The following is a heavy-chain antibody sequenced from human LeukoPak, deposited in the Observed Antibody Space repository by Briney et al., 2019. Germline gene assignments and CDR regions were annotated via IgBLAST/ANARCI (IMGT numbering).Heavy chain of an antibody. CDR2: INPNSGGT. D-gene: IGHD3-10*01. Sequence: ASVKVSCKASGYTFTGYYMHWVRQAPGQGLEWMGWINPNSGGTNYAQKFQGRVTMTRDTSISTAYMELSRLRSDDTAVYYCARDTRFYGSGRSYFDYWGQGTLVTVSS. J-gene: IGHJ4*02. V-gene: IGHV1-2*02. CDR3: ARDTRFYGSGRSYFDY. CDR1: GYTFTGYY.